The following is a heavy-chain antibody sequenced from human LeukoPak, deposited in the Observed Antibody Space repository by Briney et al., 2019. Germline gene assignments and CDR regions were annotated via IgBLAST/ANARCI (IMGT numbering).Heavy chain of an antibody. V-gene: IGHV1-69*04. D-gene: IGHD2-15*01. CDR1: GGTFSSYA. Sequence: SVKVSCKASGGTFSSYAISWVRQAPGQGLEWMGRIIPILGMANYAQKFQGRVTITADKSTSTAYMELSRLRSDDTAVYYCAREGHCSGGSCYETPTAFDIWGQGTMVTVSS. J-gene: IGHJ3*02. CDR2: IIPILGMA. CDR3: AREGHCSGGSCYETPTAFDI.